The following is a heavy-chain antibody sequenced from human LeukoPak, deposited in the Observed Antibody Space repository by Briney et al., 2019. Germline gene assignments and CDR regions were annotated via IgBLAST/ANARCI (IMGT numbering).Heavy chain of an antibody. CDR3: ARAQYYGSGITFDY. CDR2: IYYSGST. J-gene: IGHJ4*02. Sequence: SETLSLTCTVSGGSISSYYWSWIRQPPGKGLEWIGYIYYSGSTNYNPSLKSRVTISVDTSKNQFSLKLSSVTAADTAVYYCARAQYYGSGITFDYWGQGTLVTVSS. CDR1: GGSISSYY. V-gene: IGHV4-59*01. D-gene: IGHD3-10*01.